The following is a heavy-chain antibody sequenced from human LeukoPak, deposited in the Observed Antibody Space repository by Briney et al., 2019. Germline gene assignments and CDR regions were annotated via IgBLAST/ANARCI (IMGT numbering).Heavy chain of an antibody. CDR2: IYPGDSDT. CDR3: ARQGAAGKYYSYYMDV. V-gene: IGHV5-51*01. J-gene: IGHJ6*03. CDR1: GYSFTNYW. D-gene: IGHD6-13*01. Sequence: GESLETSVKGSGYSFTNYWIGWVRPMPGKGQGWVGIIYPGDSDTRYSPSFQGQVTISADKSLSTAYLEWSSLKASDTAIYYCARQGAAGKYYSYYMDVWGKGTPVTVSS.